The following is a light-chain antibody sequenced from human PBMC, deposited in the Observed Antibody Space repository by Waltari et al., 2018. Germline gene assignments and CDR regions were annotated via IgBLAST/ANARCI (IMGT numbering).Light chain of an antibody. V-gene: IGKV3-20*01. Sequence: EIVLPQSPGTLSLSPGDRATLSCRASQSFGRALVWYQQKPGQAPRLLIYETSTRAAGTPDRFSGSGFGTDFSLTISRLEPEDFAVYYCQKYERLPATFGQGTKVEIK. J-gene: IGKJ1*01. CDR1: QSFGRA. CDR2: ETS. CDR3: QKYERLPAT.